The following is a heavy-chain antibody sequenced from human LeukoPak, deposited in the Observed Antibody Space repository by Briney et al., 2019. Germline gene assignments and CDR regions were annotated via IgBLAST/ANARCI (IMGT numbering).Heavy chain of an antibody. CDR3: ARDRTVTSGIDY. Sequence: PGGSLRLSCAVSGFTFSSYWMSWVRQAPGKGLEWVANIRQDGNEKNYVDSMKGRFTISRDNAKKSLYLQMNSLRDEDTAVYYCARDRTVTSGIDYWGQGTLVTVSS. J-gene: IGHJ4*02. CDR2: IRQDGNEK. V-gene: IGHV3-7*01. CDR1: GFTFSSYW. D-gene: IGHD4-17*01.